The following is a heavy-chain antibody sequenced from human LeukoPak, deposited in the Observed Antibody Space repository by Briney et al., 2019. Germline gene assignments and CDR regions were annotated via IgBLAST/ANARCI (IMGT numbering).Heavy chain of an antibody. Sequence: SETLSLTCTVSGGSINSNSNYWGWIRQPSGKGPEWIGSISYSGNTYYRSSLKSRVTISVDTSKNQFSLKLTSMTAEDTAVYYCARHSFEVATLTPFDSWGQGTLVTVSS. J-gene: IGHJ4*02. D-gene: IGHD5-12*01. CDR2: ISYSGNT. V-gene: IGHV4-39*01. CDR3: ARHSFEVATLTPFDS. CDR1: GGSINSNSNY.